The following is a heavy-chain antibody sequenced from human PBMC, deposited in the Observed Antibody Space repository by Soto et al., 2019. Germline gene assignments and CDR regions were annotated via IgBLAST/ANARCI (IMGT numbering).Heavy chain of an antibody. CDR1: GFTFSSYA. D-gene: IGHD2-2*01. V-gene: IGHV3-23*01. CDR2: ISGSGGST. CDR3: AKTIRVVVPAAARPTYYFDY. J-gene: IGHJ4*02. Sequence: PGGSLRLSCAASGFTFSSYAMSWVRQAPGKGLEWVSAISGSGGSTYYADSVKGRFTISRDNSKNTLYLQMNSLRAEDTAVYYCAKTIRVVVPAAARPTYYFDYWGQGTLVTVSS.